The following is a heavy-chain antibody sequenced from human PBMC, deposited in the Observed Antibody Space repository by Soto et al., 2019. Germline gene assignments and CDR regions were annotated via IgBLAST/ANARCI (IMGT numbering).Heavy chain of an antibody. CDR2: IIPIFGTA. J-gene: IGHJ6*02. Sequence: GASVKVSCKASGGTFSSYAISWVRQAPGQGLEWMGGIIPIFGTANYAQKFQGRVTITADESTSTAYMELSSLRSEDTAVYYCASTSGSYYYYYGMDVWGQGTTVTVSS. V-gene: IGHV1-69*13. CDR1: GGTFSSYA. CDR3: ASTSGSYYYYYGMDV. D-gene: IGHD1-26*01.